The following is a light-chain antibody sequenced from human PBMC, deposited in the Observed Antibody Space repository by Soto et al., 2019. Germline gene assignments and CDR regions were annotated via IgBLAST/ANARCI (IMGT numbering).Light chain of an antibody. CDR2: AAS. J-gene: IGKJ1*01. V-gene: IGKV1-5*01. CDR1: QSISSY. CDR3: QQYNTYSWT. Sequence: DIQMTQSPSSLSASVGDRVTITCRASQSISSYLNWYQQKPGQAPKLLISAASNLESGVPSRFSGSGSGTEFTLTISGLQSDDFATYYCQQYNTYSWTFGQGTKVDIK.